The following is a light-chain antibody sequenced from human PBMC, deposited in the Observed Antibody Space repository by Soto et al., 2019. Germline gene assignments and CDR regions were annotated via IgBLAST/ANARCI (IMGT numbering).Light chain of an antibody. V-gene: IGLV2-8*01. CDR3: SSNGGSCSDVV. CDR2: EVT. J-gene: IGLJ2*01. Sequence: QSALTQPPSASGSPGQSVTISCTGTSSDIGGNNYVSWYQQHPGKAPKLMIYEVTKRSSGVPDRFPGSLTGNTASLTVSGLQGEDEADYYCSSNGGSCSDVVFGGGTKVTLL. CDR1: SSDIGGNNY.